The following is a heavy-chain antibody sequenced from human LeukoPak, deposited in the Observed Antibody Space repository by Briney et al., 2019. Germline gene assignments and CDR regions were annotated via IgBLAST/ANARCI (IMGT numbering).Heavy chain of an antibody. V-gene: IGHV3-23*01. Sequence: GGSLRLSCAASGFTLGSYWMHWVRQAPGKGLEWVSAISGSGGSTYYADSVKGRFTISRDNSKNTLYLQMNSLRAEDTAVYYCAKSLGPFINWFDPWGQGTLVTVSS. D-gene: IGHD2/OR15-2a*01. CDR3: AKSLGPFINWFDP. CDR2: ISGSGGST. CDR1: GFTLGSYW. J-gene: IGHJ5*02.